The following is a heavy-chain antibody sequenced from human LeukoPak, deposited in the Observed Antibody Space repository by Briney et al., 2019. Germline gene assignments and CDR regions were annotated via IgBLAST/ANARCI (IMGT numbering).Heavy chain of an antibody. CDR2: ISSSSSAI. Sequence: GGSLRLSCAASGFSFSGYSMNWVRQAPGKGLEWISYISSSSSAINYADSVEGRFTISRDNAKNSLYLQMNSLRAEDTAVYYCVRDGLYYFDYWGQGTLVTVSS. CDR3: VRDGLYYFDY. D-gene: IGHD3-10*01. CDR1: GFSFSGYS. V-gene: IGHV3-48*01. J-gene: IGHJ4*02.